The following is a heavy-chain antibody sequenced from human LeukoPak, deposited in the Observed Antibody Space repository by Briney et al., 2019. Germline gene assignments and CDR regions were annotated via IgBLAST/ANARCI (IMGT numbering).Heavy chain of an antibody. CDR3: SRGLDSRKLGY. V-gene: IGHV4-31*03. CDR1: EPSFSIDDQY. J-gene: IGHJ4*02. Sequence: PSQTLSLTCNFSEPSFSIDDQYWDWGRRSPGKGLEWIGSIHPSGMLYNNPSLESRVTISIDTSKNQFSLNLNSVTAADTAVYFCSRGLDSRKLGYWGQGNLVTVSS. D-gene: IGHD3-22*01. CDR2: IHPSGML.